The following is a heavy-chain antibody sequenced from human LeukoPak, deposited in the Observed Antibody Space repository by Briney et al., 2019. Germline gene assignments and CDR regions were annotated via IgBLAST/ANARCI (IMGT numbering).Heavy chain of an antibody. J-gene: IGHJ5*02. CDR1: GGSISSYY. Sequence: SETLSLTCTVSGGSISSYYWSWIRQPPGKGLEWIGYIYYSGSTNYNPSLKSRVTISVDTSKNQFSLKLSSVTAADTAVYYCARVGITMVRDNWFDPWGQGILVTVSS. D-gene: IGHD3-10*01. CDR3: ARVGITMVRDNWFDP. V-gene: IGHV4-59*01. CDR2: IYYSGST.